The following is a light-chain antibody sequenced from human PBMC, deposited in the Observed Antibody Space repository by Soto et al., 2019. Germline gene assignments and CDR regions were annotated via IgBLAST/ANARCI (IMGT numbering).Light chain of an antibody. CDR3: AAWDDSLNGYV. V-gene: IGLV1-44*01. J-gene: IGLJ1*01. CDR2: NND. Sequence: QSVLTQPPSASGTPGQRVTISCSGSTSNIGSNFVYWYQHLPGTAPRLLIYNNDQRPSRVPDRFSGSKSGASASLAISGLQSEDEADYYCAAWDDSLNGYVFGAGTKVTVL. CDR1: TSNIGSNF.